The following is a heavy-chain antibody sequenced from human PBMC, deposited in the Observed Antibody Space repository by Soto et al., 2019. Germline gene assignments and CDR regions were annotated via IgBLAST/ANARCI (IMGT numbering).Heavy chain of an antibody. V-gene: IGHV3-15*07. CDR2: IKSKDYGGTA. J-gene: IGHJ4*02. Sequence: EVQLVESGGGVVKPGGSLRLSCAASGVSLIHAWLHWVRQAPGKGLEWVGRIKSKDYGGTADYAAPVKGRFIISRDDSQSTLYLQMNSLKSEDTAVYYCTTGVVRENSWRQGILVTVSS. D-gene: IGHD6-6*01. CDR1: GVSLIHAW. CDR3: TTGVVRENS.